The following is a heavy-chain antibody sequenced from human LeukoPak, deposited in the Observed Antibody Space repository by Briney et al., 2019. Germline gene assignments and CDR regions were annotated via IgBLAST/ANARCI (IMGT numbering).Heavy chain of an antibody. CDR2: IYYSGST. D-gene: IGHD3-10*01. CDR3: ARVGVRGMYIWFVP. Sequence: SETLSLTCTVSGGSISSYYWSWIRQPPGKGLEWIGYIYYSGSTNYNPSLKSRVTISADTSKNQFSLKLSSVTAADTAVYYCARVGVRGMYIWFVPWGQGTLVTVSS. J-gene: IGHJ5*02. CDR1: GGSISSYY. V-gene: IGHV4-59*01.